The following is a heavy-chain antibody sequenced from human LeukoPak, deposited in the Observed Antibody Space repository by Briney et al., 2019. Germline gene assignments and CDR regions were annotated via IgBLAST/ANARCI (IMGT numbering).Heavy chain of an antibody. Sequence: SVKVSCKASGGTFSSYAISWVRQAPGEGLEWMGGIIPIFGTANYAQKFQGRVTITADKSTSTAYMELSSLRSEDTAVYYCARDGGCSGGSCPFDYWGQGTLVTVSS. D-gene: IGHD2-15*01. J-gene: IGHJ4*02. CDR3: ARDGGCSGGSCPFDY. CDR1: GGTFSSYA. V-gene: IGHV1-69*06. CDR2: IIPIFGTA.